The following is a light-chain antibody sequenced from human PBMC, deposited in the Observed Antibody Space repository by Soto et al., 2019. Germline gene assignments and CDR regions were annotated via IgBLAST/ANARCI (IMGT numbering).Light chain of an antibody. Sequence: EIVMTQSPATLSVSPGERATLSCRASHSVSRNLASYQQKPGQAPRLLIYSASTRATGIAGRFSGSGSGTEFNVTISSRQSEGFAVDYFQLYNNWPRTFRQGAKGEIK. V-gene: IGKV3-15*01. CDR3: QLYNNWPRT. CDR2: SAS. J-gene: IGKJ1*01. CDR1: HSVSRN.